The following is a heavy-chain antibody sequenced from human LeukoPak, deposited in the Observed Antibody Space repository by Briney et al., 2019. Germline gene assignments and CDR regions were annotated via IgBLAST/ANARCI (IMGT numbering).Heavy chain of an antibody. CDR3: ASGSSWYPFDY. J-gene: IGHJ4*02. CDR2: IIPIFGTA. Sequence: ASVKVSCKASGGTFSSYAISWVRQAPGQGLEWMGRIIPIFGTANCAQKFQGRVTITTDESTSTAYMELSSLRSEDTAVYYCASGSSWYPFDYWGQGTLVTVSS. D-gene: IGHD6-13*01. V-gene: IGHV1-69*05. CDR1: GGTFSSYA.